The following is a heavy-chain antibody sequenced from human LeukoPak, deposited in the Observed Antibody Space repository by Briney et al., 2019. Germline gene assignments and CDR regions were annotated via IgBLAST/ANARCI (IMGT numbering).Heavy chain of an antibody. CDR2: INPNSGGT. CDR3: ARAHYYDSSGYRYYFDY. Sequence: VASVKVSCKASGYTFTGYYMHWVRQAPGQGLEWMGWINPNSGGTDYAQKFQGRVTMTRDTSISTAYMEPSRLRSNDTAVYYCARAHYYDSSGYRYYFDYWGQGTLVTVSS. D-gene: IGHD3-22*01. V-gene: IGHV1-2*02. J-gene: IGHJ4*02. CDR1: GYTFTGYY.